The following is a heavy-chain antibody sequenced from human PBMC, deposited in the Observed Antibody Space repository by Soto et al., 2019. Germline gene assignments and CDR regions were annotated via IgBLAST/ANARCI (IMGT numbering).Heavy chain of an antibody. D-gene: IGHD2-8*01. J-gene: IGHJ4*02. V-gene: IGHV3-30*18. CDR1: GFDFRKFG. CDR3: AKDRWNMVSFAGGY. Sequence: QVQLVESGGGVVQPGKSLRLSCAVSGFDFRKFGMHWVRQTPATGLEGVAVISFDGSNTFYADSVKGRFTVSRDNSRNTVFLEMNSLRPDDTSVYYCAKDRWNMVSFAGGYWGKGTLVNVSS. CDR2: ISFDGSNT.